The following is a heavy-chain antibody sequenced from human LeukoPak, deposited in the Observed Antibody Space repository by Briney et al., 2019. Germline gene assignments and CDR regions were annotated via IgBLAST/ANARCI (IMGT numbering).Heavy chain of an antibody. CDR3: AKEPAKWELQYYFDY. CDR2: ISGSGGLT. D-gene: IGHD1-26*01. Sequence: GGSLRLSCAVSGSIFSSYAMSWVRQAPGKGLEWVSVISGSGGLTYYADSVKGRFTISRDNSKNTLYLQMNSLRAEDTAVYYCAKEPAKWELQYYFDYWGQGTLVTVSS. V-gene: IGHV3-23*01. CDR1: GSIFSSYA. J-gene: IGHJ4*02.